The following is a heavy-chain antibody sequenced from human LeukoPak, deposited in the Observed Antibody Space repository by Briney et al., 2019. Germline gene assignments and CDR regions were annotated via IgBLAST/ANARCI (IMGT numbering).Heavy chain of an antibody. CDR1: GGSFSSYY. Sequence: SETLSLTCAVYGGSFSSYYWSWIRQPPGKGLEWIGEINHSGSTNYNPSLKSRVTISVDTSKNQFSLKLSSVTAADTAVYYCARGVTGYSSSWYSDYWGQGTLVTVSS. CDR3: ARGVTGYSSSWYSDY. D-gene: IGHD6-13*01. V-gene: IGHV4-34*01. CDR2: INHSGST. J-gene: IGHJ4*02.